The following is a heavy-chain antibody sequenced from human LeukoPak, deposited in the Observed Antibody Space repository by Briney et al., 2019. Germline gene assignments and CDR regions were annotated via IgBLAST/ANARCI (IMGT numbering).Heavy chain of an antibody. J-gene: IGHJ4*02. CDR3: ARVGQQLVLLPFLDY. V-gene: IGHV1-69*13. CDR1: GGTFSSDA. CDR2: IIPIFGTA. Sequence: GASVKVSCKASGGTFSSDAISWVRQAPRQGLEWMGGIIPIFGTANYAQKFQGRVTITADESTSTAYMELSSLRSEDTAVYYCARVGQQLVLLPFLDYWGQGTLVTVSS. D-gene: IGHD6-13*01.